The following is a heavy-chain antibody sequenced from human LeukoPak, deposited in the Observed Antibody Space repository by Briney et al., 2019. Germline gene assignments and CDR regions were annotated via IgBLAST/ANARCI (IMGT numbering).Heavy chain of an antibody. V-gene: IGHV3-7*05. CDR3: ARDGNDGFDY. CDR2: IKQDGSEK. D-gene: IGHD1-14*01. J-gene: IGHJ4*02. CDR1: GFTFSNYW. Sequence: GGSLRLSCADSGFTFSNYWMSWVRQAPGKGLEWVANIKQDGSEKYHVDSVKGRFTISRDNAKNSLYLQMNSLRAEDTAVYYCARDGNDGFDYWGQGTLVTVSS.